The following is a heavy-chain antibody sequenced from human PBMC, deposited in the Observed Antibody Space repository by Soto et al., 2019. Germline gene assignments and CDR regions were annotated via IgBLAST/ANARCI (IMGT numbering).Heavy chain of an antibody. D-gene: IGHD6-13*01. CDR2: IYSGGST. Sequence: HGGSLRLSSAACRVSVSITYMSWVRKTKGKGLEWVSVIYSGGSTYYADSVKGRFTISRDNSKNTLYLQMNSLRAEDTAVYYCARESGGAYSSSLYYYYYGMDVWGQGTTVTVSS. CDR3: ARESGGAYSSSLYYYYYGMDV. V-gene: IGHV3-53*01. J-gene: IGHJ6*02. CDR1: RVSVSITY.